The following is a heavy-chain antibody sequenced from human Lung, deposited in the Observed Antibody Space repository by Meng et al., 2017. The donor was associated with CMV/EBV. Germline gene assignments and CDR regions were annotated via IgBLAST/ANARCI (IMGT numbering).Heavy chain of an antibody. J-gene: IGHJ4*02. V-gene: IGHV4-38-2*02. CDR3: ARGFHGTVEY. CDR1: GYSINSGYY. Sequence: SCTVSGYSINSGYYWGWIRQPPGKGVEWIGSVYKSGTTYYKPSLKSRVTISLETSKNQFSRKLSSVTAADTAVYYCARGFHGTVEYWGQGTLVTVSS. CDR2: VYKSGTT.